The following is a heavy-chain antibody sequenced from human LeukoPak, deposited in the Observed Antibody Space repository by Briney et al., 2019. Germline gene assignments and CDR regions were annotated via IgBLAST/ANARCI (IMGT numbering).Heavy chain of an antibody. Sequence: SQTLSLTCAISGDSHSSNSAALNWIRESPSRGLEWLGRTYYRSKWYNDYAVSVKSRITINPDTSKNQFSLRLNSVTPEDTAVYYCARDRGAYITNYYTGMDVWAKGPRSPSP. D-gene: IGHD3-10*01. CDR3: ARDRGAYITNYYTGMDV. CDR2: TYYRSKWYN. J-gene: IGHJ6*02. CDR1: GDSHSSNSAA. V-gene: IGHV6-1*01.